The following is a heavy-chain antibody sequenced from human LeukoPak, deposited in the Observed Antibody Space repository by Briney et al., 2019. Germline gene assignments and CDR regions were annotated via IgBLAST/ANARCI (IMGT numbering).Heavy chain of an antibody. CDR3: TTGVDWGIDN. CDR1: GFTFTSYA. CDR2: IKRKTDGGTT. D-gene: IGHD3/OR15-3a*01. Sequence: GMSLRLSCAASGFTFTSYAMTWVRQAPGKGLEWVGHIKRKTDGGTTDYGAPVKGRFTISRDDSKNTLYLQMNSLKTEDTAVYYCTTGVDWGIDNWGQGTLVTVSS. V-gene: IGHV3-15*01. J-gene: IGHJ4*02.